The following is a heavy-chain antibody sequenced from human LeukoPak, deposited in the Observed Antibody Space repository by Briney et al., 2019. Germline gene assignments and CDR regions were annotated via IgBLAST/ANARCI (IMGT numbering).Heavy chain of an antibody. J-gene: IGHJ4*02. V-gene: IGHV4-59*08. CDR1: GGSISSYY. D-gene: IGHD5-18*01. Sequence: SETLSLTCTVSGGSISSYYWSWIRQPPGKGLEWIGYIYYSGSTNYNPSLKSRDTISVDTSKNQFSLKLSSVTAADTAVYYCARHTSDTAMVFDYWGQGTLVTVSS. CDR3: ARHTSDTAMVFDY. CDR2: IYYSGST.